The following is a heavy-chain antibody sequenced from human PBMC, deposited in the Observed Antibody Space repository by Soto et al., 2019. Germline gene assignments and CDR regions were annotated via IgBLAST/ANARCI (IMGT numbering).Heavy chain of an antibody. V-gene: IGHV1-18*04. CDR2: ISAYNGNT. J-gene: IGHJ6*02. Sequence: ASVKVSCKASGYTITSYGISWVRQAPGQGLEWMGWISAYNGNTNYAQKLQGRVTMTTDTSTSTAYMELRSLRSDDTAVYYCARGPLYSSGGDYYYYGMDVWGQGTTVTVSS. CDR3: ARGPLYSSGGDYYYYGMDV. D-gene: IGHD6-19*01. CDR1: GYTITSYG.